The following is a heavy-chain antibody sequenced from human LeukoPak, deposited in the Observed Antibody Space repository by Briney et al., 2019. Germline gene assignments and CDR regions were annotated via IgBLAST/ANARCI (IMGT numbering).Heavy chain of an antibody. V-gene: IGHV4-59*01. Sequence: SETLSLTCTVSGGSISSYYWSWIRQPPGKGLEWIGYIYYSGSTNYNPSLKSRVTISVDTSKNQFSLKLSSVTAADTAVYYCARALNFDYWGQGTLVTVSS. CDR1: GGSISSYY. J-gene: IGHJ4*02. CDR2: IYYSGST. CDR3: ARALNFDY.